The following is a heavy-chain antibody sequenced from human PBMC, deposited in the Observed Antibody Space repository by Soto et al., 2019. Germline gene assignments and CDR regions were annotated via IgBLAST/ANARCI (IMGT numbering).Heavy chain of an antibody. V-gene: IGHV3-66*01. J-gene: IGHJ6*03. D-gene: IGHD2-15*01. CDR1: GFAVSSKY. Sequence: EVQLVESGGGVVQPGGSLRLSCAASGFAVSSKYMSWVSQPPGREPEWVALFNNVGSIYYSESVKGRFTISRDSSKNTLDLQSNSLRAEDTAVYYCVRDDVYCGGGRCFGVPMDVWGKGTTVTVSS. CDR3: VRDDVYCGGGRCFGVPMDV. CDR2: FNNVGSI.